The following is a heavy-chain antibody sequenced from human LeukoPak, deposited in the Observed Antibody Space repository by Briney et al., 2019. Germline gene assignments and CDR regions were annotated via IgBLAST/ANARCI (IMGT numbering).Heavy chain of an antibody. CDR2: INHSGST. CDR3: ARIWRDYMDV. Sequence: SETLSLTCAVYGGSFSGYYWSWIRQPPGKGLEWIGEINHSGSTNYNPSLKSRVTISVDTSKNQFSLKLSSVTAADTAMYYCARIWRDYMDVWGKGTTVTISS. CDR1: GGSFSGYY. V-gene: IGHV4-34*01. J-gene: IGHJ6*03.